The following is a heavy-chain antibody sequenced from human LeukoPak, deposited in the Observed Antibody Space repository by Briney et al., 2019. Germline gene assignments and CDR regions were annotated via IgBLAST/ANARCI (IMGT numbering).Heavy chain of an antibody. CDR3: ARGPDYYDSSGYYLLESPPIDY. V-gene: IGHV4-34*01. Sequence: SETLSLTCAVYGGSFSGYYWSWIRQPPGKRLEWIGEINHSGSTNYNPSLKSRVTISVDTSKNQFSLKLSSVTAADTAVYYCARGPDYYDSSGYYLLESPPIDYWGQGTLVTVSS. J-gene: IGHJ4*02. CDR2: INHSGST. CDR1: GGSFSGYY. D-gene: IGHD3-22*01.